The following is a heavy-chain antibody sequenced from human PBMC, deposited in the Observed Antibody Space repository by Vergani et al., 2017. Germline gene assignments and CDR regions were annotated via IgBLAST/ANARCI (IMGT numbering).Heavy chain of an antibody. CDR2: INPSGGST. D-gene: IGHD6-6*01. V-gene: IGHV1-46*01. Sequence: VQLLESGGGLAQPGASVKVSCKASGYTFTSYYMHWVRQAPGQGLEWMGIINPSGGSTSYAQKFQGRVTMTRDTSTSTVYMELSSLRSEDTAVYYCAKGGGGYSSSLYYYYMDVWGKGTTVTVSS. CDR1: GYTFTSYY. J-gene: IGHJ6*03. CDR3: AKGGGGYSSSLYYYYMDV.